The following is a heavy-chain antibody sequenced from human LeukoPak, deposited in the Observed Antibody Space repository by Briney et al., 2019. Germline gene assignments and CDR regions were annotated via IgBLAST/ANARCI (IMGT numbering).Heavy chain of an antibody. J-gene: IGHJ6*02. V-gene: IGHV3-7*01. CDR3: ARGSTVTTMGYYYGMDV. CDR2: IRQDGSEK. Sequence: PGGSLRLSCAASRFTFSSYWMNWVRQAPGKGLEWVANIRQDGSEKYYVDSVKGRFTISRDNAKNSLYLQMNSLSAEDTAVYYCARGSTVTTMGYYYGMDVWGQGTTVTVSS. CDR1: RFTFSSYW. D-gene: IGHD4-17*01.